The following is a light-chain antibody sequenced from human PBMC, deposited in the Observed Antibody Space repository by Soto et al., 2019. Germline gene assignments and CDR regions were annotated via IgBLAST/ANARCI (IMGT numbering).Light chain of an antibody. J-gene: IGKJ1*01. CDR2: GAS. V-gene: IGKV3-20*01. CDR1: QSVNNIF. Sequence: EIVLTQSPGTLSLSPGERATLSCRASQSVNNIFLAWYQPKPDQAPRLLMYGASNRATGIPDRFSGSGSGTDFTLTISRLDPEDFAVYYCQQYAISPWTFGQGTKGDIK. CDR3: QQYAISPWT.